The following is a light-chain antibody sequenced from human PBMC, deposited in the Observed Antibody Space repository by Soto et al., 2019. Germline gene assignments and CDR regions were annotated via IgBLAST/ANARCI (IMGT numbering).Light chain of an antibody. CDR1: SSDIGSYNL. J-gene: IGLJ2*01. V-gene: IGLV2-23*02. Sequence: QSALTQPASVSGSPGQSITISCTGTSSDIGSYNLASWYQQHPGKAPQLIIYEATKRPSGVSSRFSGSKSANAASLTISGLQGEDEADYYCSSYTGSTTFVAFGGWTKLTVL. CDR2: EAT. CDR3: SSYTGSTTFVA.